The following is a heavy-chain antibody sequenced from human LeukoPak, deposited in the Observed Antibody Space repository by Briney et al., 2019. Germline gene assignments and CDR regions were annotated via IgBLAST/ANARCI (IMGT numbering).Heavy chain of an antibody. D-gene: IGHD5-12*01. J-gene: IGHJ6*03. CDR1: GYTLTELS. CDR2: FDPEDGET. V-gene: IGHV1-24*01. Sequence: ASVKVSCKVSGYTLTELSMHWVRQAPGKGLEWMGGFDPEDGETNYAQKSQGRVTITADESTSTAYMELSSLRSEDTAVYYCARDDPGGYDTHYYYYYMDVWGKGTTVTVSS. CDR3: ARDDPGGYDTHYYYYYMDV.